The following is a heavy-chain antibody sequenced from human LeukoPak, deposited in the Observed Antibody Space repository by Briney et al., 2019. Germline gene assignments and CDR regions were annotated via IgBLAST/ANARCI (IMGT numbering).Heavy chain of an antibody. D-gene: IGHD3-22*01. CDR1: GGSISSSNW. CDR3: ASRCYYYDSSGCPGY. CDR2: IYHSGST. J-gene: IGHJ4*02. V-gene: IGHV4-4*02. Sequence: SETLSLTCAVSGGSISSSNWWSWVRQPPGKGLEWIGEIYHSGSTNYNPSLKSRVTISVDKSKNQFSLKLRSVTAADTAVYYCASRCYYYDSSGCPGYWGQGTLVTVSS.